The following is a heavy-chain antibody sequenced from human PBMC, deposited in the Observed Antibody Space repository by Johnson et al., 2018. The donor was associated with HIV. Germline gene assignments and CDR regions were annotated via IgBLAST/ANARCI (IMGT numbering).Heavy chain of an antibody. V-gene: IGHV3-66*02. J-gene: IGHJ3*02. D-gene: IGHD4-23*01. CDR1: GITVNTNY. CDR3: AKVGATVVTPRGEAFDI. CDR2: IFSVGNT. Sequence: VQLVESGGGLVQSGESLRLSCAASGITVNTNYMSWVRRAPGKGLEWVSVIFSVGNTYYAEPVKGRFPFSRENSKNTLSLKLNSLRAEDTAVYHCAKVGATVVTPRGEAFDIWGQGAMVTVSS.